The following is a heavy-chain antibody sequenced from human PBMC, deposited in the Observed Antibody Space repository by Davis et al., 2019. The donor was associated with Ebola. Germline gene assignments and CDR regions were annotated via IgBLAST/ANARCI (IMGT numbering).Heavy chain of an antibody. CDR1: GFTFRRYG. CDR2: MTYSGGRT. CDR3: AREGDYYGSESHRDGFDI. J-gene: IGHJ3*02. D-gene: IGHD3-10*01. V-gene: IGHV3-23*01. Sequence: PGGSLRLSFAASGFTFRRYGMSWVRQAPGKGLEWVSSMTYSGGRTFFADSVQGRFTVSRDYFKDTLYLQMNSLRVEDTAVYYCAREGDYYGSESHRDGFDIWGRGTMVAVSS.